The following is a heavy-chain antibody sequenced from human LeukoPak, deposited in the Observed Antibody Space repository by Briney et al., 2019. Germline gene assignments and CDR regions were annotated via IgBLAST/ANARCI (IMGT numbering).Heavy chain of an antibody. Sequence: SETLSLTCTVSGGSISSGGYYWSWIRQHPGKGLEWIGYIYYSGSTNYNPSLKSRVTISVDTSKNQFSLKLSSVTAADTAGYYCARSNSSGYPGAFDIWGQGTMVTVSS. V-gene: IGHV4-61*08. CDR3: ARSNSSGYPGAFDI. CDR1: GGSISSGGYY. CDR2: IYYSGST. J-gene: IGHJ3*02. D-gene: IGHD3-22*01.